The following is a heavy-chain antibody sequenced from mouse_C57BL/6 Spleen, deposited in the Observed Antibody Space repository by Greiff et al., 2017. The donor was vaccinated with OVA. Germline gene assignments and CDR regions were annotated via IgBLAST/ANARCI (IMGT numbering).Heavy chain of an antibody. V-gene: IGHV1-64*01. J-gene: IGHJ4*01. D-gene: IGHD1-1*01. CDR3: ASGYGRAMDY. CDR2: IHPNSGST. Sequence: QVQLQQPGAELVKPGASVKLSCKASGYTFTSYWMHWVKQRPGQGLEWIGMIHPNSGSTNYTEKFKSKATLTVDKSSSTAYMQLSSLTSEDSAVYYCASGYGRAMDYWGQGTSVTVSS. CDR1: GYTFTSYW.